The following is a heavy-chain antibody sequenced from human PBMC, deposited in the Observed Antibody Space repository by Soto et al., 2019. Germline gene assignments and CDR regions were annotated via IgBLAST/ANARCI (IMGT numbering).Heavy chain of an antibody. D-gene: IGHD1-26*01. CDR2: VFWDGGE. J-gene: IGHJ4*02. CDR1: GFSLTTTGVG. CDR3: TQVYGSGSWGWYFHS. V-gene: IGHV2-5*02. Sequence: QITLRESGPSLVKPTETLTLTCTFPGFSLTTTGVGVGWIRQPPGKALEWLAVVFWDGGERYSPSLKSRVTITKDTSKDQVVLTMTNMDPADTATYYCTQVYGSGSWGWYFHSWGQGTLVTVSS.